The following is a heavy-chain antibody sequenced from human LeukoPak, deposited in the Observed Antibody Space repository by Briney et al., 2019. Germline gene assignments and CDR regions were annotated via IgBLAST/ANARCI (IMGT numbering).Heavy chain of an antibody. D-gene: IGHD3-22*01. Sequence: PGGSLRLSCAASGFTVSSNYMSWVRQAPGKGLEWVSVIYSGGSTYYADSVKGRFTISRGNSKNTLYLQMNSLRAEDTAVYYCAKNGPMIVVGDWFDPWGQGTLVTVSS. CDR2: IYSGGST. CDR1: GFTVSSNY. CDR3: AKNGPMIVVGDWFDP. J-gene: IGHJ5*02. V-gene: IGHV3-66*01.